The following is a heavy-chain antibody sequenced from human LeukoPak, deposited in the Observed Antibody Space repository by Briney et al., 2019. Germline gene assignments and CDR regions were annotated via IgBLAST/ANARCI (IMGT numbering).Heavy chain of an antibody. V-gene: IGHV3-30*18. D-gene: IGHD3-10*01. CDR2: ISYDGSNK. J-gene: IGHJ3*02. Sequence: PGRSLRLSCAASGFTFSSYGMNWVRQAPGKGLDWVAVISYDGSNKYYVDSVKGRFTISRDNSKNMLYLQTNSLRAEDTAVYYCAKNELLWFGEFDAFDIWGQGTMVTVSS. CDR1: GFTFSSYG. CDR3: AKNELLWFGEFDAFDI.